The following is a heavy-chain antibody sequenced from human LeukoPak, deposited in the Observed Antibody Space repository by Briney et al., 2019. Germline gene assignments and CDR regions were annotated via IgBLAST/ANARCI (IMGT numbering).Heavy chain of an antibody. CDR1: GGSISSSNW. CDR2: IYHSGST. V-gene: IGHV4-4*02. D-gene: IGHD2-15*01. J-gene: IGHJ4*02. CDR3: ASREVVAATLDY. Sequence: SGTLSLTCAVSGGSISSSNWWSWVRQPPGKGLEWIGEIYHSGSTNYNPSLESRVTISVDKSKNQFSLKLSSVTAADTAVYYCASREVVAATLDYWGQGTLVTVSS.